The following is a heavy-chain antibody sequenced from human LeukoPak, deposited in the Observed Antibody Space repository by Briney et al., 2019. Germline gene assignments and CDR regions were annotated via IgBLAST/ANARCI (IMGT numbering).Heavy chain of an antibody. CDR2: ISSSSNTM. CDR1: GFTFSSYE. CDR3: ARDDIGPDAFDI. J-gene: IGHJ3*02. Sequence: GGSLRLSCAASGFTFSSYEMNWVRQAPGKGLEWVSYISSSSNTMYYADSVKGRFTISRDNAKNSLYLQMNSLRAEDTAVYYCARDDIGPDAFDIWGQGTMVTVSS. D-gene: IGHD2-15*01. V-gene: IGHV3-48*03.